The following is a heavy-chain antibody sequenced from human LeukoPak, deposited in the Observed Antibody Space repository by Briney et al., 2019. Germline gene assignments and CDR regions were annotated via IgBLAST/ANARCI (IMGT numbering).Heavy chain of an antibody. D-gene: IGHD1-26*01. CDR1: GYTLTQLS. Sequence: ASVKVSCKVSGYTLTQLSMHWVRQAPGKGLEWMGGFDPEDGETIYEQKFQGRVTIIEDTSTDTAYMELRILRSEDTAVDYCASMYSGSYDWFDPWGQGTLVTVSS. V-gene: IGHV1-24*01. J-gene: IGHJ5*02. CDR3: ASMYSGSYDWFDP. CDR2: FDPEDGET.